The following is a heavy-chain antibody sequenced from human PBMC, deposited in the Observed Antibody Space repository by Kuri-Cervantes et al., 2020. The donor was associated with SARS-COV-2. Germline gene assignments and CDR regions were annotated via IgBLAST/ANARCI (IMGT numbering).Heavy chain of an antibody. J-gene: IGHJ6*03. CDR1: SRSISSYY. V-gene: IGHV4-59*01. CDR3: AREASGDYDEATRREIDYYYYMDV. CDR2: IYYSEST. Sequence: ECLRLACIVSSRSISSYYCSWIRQPPGKGMEWIGYIYYSESTNYNPSLKSRVPISVNTSKNQFSLKLSSVTAADTAVYYCAREASGDYDEATRREIDYYYYMDVWGKGTTVTVSS. D-gene: IGHD4-17*01.